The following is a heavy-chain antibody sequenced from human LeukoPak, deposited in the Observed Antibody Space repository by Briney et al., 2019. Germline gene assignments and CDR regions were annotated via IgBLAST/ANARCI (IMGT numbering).Heavy chain of an antibody. D-gene: IGHD6-13*01. CDR2: ISGSGGST. Sequence: PGGSLRLSCAASGFTFSSYAMSWVRQAPGKGLEWVSAISGSGGSTYYADSVKGRFTISRDNSKNTLYLQMNSLRADDTAVYYCARDGSGSSSWILWGQGTLVTVSS. CDR3: ARDGSGSSSWIL. J-gene: IGHJ4*02. V-gene: IGHV3-23*01. CDR1: GFTFSSYA.